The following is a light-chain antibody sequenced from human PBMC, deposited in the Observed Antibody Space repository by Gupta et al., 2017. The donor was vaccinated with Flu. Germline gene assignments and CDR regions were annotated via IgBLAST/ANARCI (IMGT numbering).Light chain of an antibody. J-gene: IGKJ1*01. V-gene: IGKV1-39*01. CDR1: QRISSY. CDR3: QQRDSTPRT. CDR2: AAS. Sequence: PSSLSASVGDRVTITCRASQRISSYLNWYQQKPGKAPKLLIYAASSVQSGVPSRFSGSGSGTDFTLTISSRQPEDFATYYCQQRDSTPRTFGQGTKVEIK.